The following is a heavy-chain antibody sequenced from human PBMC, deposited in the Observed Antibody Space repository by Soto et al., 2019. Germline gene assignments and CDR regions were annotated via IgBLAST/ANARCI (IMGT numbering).Heavy chain of an antibody. CDR3: ARPFSSGFRGELAY. Sequence: ASVKVSCKASGGTFSSYAISWVRQAPGQGLEWMGGIIPIFGTANYAQKFQGRVTITADKSTSTAYMELSSLRSEDTAVYYCARPFSSGFRGELAYWGQGTLVTVSS. CDR2: IIPIFGTA. J-gene: IGHJ4*02. V-gene: IGHV1-69*06. D-gene: IGHD6-19*01. CDR1: GGTFSSYA.